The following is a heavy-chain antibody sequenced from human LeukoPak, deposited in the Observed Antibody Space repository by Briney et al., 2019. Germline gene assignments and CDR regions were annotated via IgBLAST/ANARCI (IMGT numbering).Heavy chain of an antibody. CDR3: ARDGAGISSGWSPLDKSRQIRQKMTN. J-gene: IGHJ4*02. CDR1: GFTFSNYD. D-gene: IGHD6-19*01. Sequence: GGSLRLSCAASGFTFSNYDMHWVRQATGKGLEWVSGIGMGGDPKYPDSVRGRFTISRDNAKNSLFLQMNSLRDEDTAEYYCARDGAGISSGWSPLDKSRQIRQKMTNWGQGTLVAVSS. CDR2: IGMGGDP. V-gene: IGHV3-13*05.